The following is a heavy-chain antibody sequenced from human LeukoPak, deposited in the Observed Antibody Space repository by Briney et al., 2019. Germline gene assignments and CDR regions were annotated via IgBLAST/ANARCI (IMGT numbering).Heavy chain of an antibody. CDR2: INADNGNT. CDR1: GYTFTSSA. J-gene: IGHJ4*02. V-gene: IGHV1-3*01. Sequence: ASVQVSCKASGYTFTSSAIHWVRQAPGQRLEWMGWINADNGNTKYSQKFQGRVTITRNTSANTAYMELSSLRSEDTAVYYCARVLNDFWRGYYPDYWGQGTLVTVSS. D-gene: IGHD3-3*01. CDR3: ARVLNDFWRGYYPDY.